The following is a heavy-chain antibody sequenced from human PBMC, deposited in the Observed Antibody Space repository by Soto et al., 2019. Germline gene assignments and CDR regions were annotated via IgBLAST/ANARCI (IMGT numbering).Heavy chain of an antibody. V-gene: IGHV3-30-3*01. CDR3: ATGYDYSNYGYFDY. CDR1: GFTFSSYA. Sequence: GSLRLSCAASGFTFSSYAMHWVRQAPGKGLEWVAVISYDGSNKYYADSVKGRFTISRDNSKNTLYLQMNSLRAEDTAVYYCATGYDYSNYGYFDYWGQGTLVTVSS. J-gene: IGHJ4*02. D-gene: IGHD4-4*01. CDR2: ISYDGSNK.